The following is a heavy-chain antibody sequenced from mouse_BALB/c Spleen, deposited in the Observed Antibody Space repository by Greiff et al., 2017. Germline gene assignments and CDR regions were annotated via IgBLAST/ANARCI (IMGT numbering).Heavy chain of an antibody. V-gene: IGHV5-12-2*01. CDR3: ARAYYRYDGYAMDY. CDR2: ISNGGGST. CDR1: GFTFSSYT. J-gene: IGHJ4*01. Sequence: EVKLMESGGGLVQPGGSLKLSCAASGFTFSSYTMSWVRQTPGKRLEWVAYISNGGGSTYYPDTVKSRFTISRDNAKNTLYLQRSSLKSEDTAMYYCARAYYRYDGYAMDYWGQGTSVTVSA. D-gene: IGHD2-14*01.